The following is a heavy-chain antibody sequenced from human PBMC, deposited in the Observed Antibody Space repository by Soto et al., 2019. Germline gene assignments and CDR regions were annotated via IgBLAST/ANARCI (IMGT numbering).Heavy chain of an antibody. J-gene: IGHJ3*01. CDR1: GYTFSNYA. D-gene: IGHD1-1*01. CDR2: ISPYNGHT. CDR3: ARETARAFDF. V-gene: IGHV1-18*04. Sequence: QIQLVQSGAEVKKPGASVKVSCKTSGYTFSNYAITWVRQAPGQGLEWMGWISPYNGHTNYAQDLQDRVTMTTDTTTDTAYMELRSLRPDDTAIYYCARETARAFDFWGQGAMVTVSS.